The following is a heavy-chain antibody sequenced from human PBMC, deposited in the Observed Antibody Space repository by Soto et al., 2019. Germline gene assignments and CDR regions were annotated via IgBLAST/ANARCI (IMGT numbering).Heavy chain of an antibody. J-gene: IGHJ6*02. D-gene: IGHD3-3*01. CDR2: IYYSGST. Sequence: ETLSLTCTVSGGSISSSSYYWGWIRQPPGKGLEWIGSIYYSGSTYYNPSLKSRVTISVDTSKNQFSLKLSSVTAADTAVYYCARRYYDFWSGYYSGNYYYDMDVWGQGTTVTVSS. V-gene: IGHV4-39*01. CDR3: ARRYYDFWSGYYSGNYYYDMDV. CDR1: GGSISSSSYY.